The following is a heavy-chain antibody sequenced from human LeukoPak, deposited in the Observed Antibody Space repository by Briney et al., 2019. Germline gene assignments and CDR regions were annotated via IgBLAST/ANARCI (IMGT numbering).Heavy chain of an antibody. CDR3: ARDLSSGYYPNYYYYYGMDV. Sequence: GGSLRLSCAASGFTVSSNYMSWVRQAPGKGLEWVSVIYSGGSTYYADSVKGRFTISSDNSKHTLYLQMNSLRAEDTAVYYCARDLSSGYYPNYYYYYGMDVWGQGTTVTVSS. J-gene: IGHJ6*02. D-gene: IGHD3-22*01. V-gene: IGHV3-53*01. CDR1: GFTVSSNY. CDR2: IYSGGST.